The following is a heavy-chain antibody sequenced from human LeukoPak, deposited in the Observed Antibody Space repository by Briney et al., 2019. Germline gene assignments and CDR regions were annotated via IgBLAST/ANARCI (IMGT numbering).Heavy chain of an antibody. D-gene: IGHD6-6*01. J-gene: IGHJ4*02. V-gene: IGHV1-18*01. CDR2: ISDYDGNT. CDR1: GYTFTNYG. Sequence: GAAAKVSCKASGYTFTNYGISWVRQAPGQGLEWMGWISDYDGNTDYAQNLKGRVTMTTATLTSTAYMELRSLRSDDTAVYYCARDQSLVAYSSYWFDYWGQGTPVTASS. CDR3: ARDQSLVAYSSYWFDY.